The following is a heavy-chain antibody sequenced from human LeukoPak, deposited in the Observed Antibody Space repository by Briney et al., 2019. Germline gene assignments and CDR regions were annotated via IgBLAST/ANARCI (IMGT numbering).Heavy chain of an antibody. J-gene: IGHJ4*02. CDR1: GGSISSYY. V-gene: IGHV4-59*08. D-gene: IGHD2-21*02. Sequence: SETLSLTCTVSGGSISSYYWSWIRQPPGKGLEWIGYIYYSGSTNYNPSLKSRVTISVDTSKNQFSLKLSSVTAADTAVYYCARREGDLFDYWGQGTLVSV. CDR2: IYYSGST. CDR3: ARREGDLFDY.